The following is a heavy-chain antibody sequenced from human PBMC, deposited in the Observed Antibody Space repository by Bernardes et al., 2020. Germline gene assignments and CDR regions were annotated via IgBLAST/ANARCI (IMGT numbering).Heavy chain of an antibody. J-gene: IGHJ4*02. D-gene: IGHD3-16*01. CDR3: ARDRRPAQYLGLHY. CDR1: GFTFSDYW. Sequence: GGSLRLSCATSGFTFSDYWMSWVRQAPGKGLERVAIIKQDGSEQYYVDSVKGRFTISRDNAKNSLSLQLNSLRVEDTAVYYCARDRRPAQYLGLHYWGQGTLVTVSS. V-gene: IGHV3-7*04. CDR2: IKQDGSEQ.